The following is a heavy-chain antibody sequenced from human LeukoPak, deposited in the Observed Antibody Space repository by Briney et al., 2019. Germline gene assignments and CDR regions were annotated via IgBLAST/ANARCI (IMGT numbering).Heavy chain of an antibody. CDR1: GYTFTGYY. D-gene: IGHD2-2*01. V-gene: IGHV1-2*02. CDR3: ARGPFIVVVPAAVTPFDY. CDR2: TAPNTGGT. J-gene: IGHJ4*02. Sequence: ASVKVSCKASGYTFTGYYIHWVRQAPGQGLQWMGWTAPNTGGTIYTEMFQGRVTMTRDTSISTAYMELSRLRSDDTAVYYCARGPFIVVVPAAVTPFDYWGQGTLVTVSS.